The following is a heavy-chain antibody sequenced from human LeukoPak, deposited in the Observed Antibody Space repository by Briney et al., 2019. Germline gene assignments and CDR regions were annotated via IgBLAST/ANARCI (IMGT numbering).Heavy chain of an antibody. D-gene: IGHD5-18*01. CDR3: ARVVNSYGPVDY. J-gene: IGHJ4*02. CDR1: GFTFSIHT. Sequence: GGSLRLSCAASGFTFSIHTMSWVRQAPGKGLEWVSCISNTSSYIYYADSVKGRFTISRDNAKNSLYLQMNSLRAEDTAVYYCARVVNSYGPVDYWGQGTLVTVSS. CDR2: ISNTSSYI. V-gene: IGHV3-21*01.